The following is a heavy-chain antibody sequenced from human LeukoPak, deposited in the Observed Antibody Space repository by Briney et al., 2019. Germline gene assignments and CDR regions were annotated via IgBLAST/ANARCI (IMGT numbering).Heavy chain of an antibody. Sequence: GGSLRLSCAASGFTLNGYWMHWVRQVPGKGLVWVSHINSDGSRTDYADSVKGRFTISRDNARNTLFVQMNSLRAEDTAVYYCATVVGGYYAPVEAFDLWGQGTLVTVSS. CDR2: INSDGSRT. CDR3: ATVVGGYYAPVEAFDL. D-gene: IGHD3-3*01. V-gene: IGHV3-74*01. CDR1: GFTLNGYW. J-gene: IGHJ3*01.